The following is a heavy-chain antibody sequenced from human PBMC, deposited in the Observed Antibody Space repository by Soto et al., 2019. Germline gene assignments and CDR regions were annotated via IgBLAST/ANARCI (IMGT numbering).Heavy chain of an antibody. J-gene: IGHJ4*02. Sequence: QVQLQESRPGLLRLSGTLSVPGAGSGGPSSRGHCCWSWVRDSPGQGLEWIGEIYYSGSTTSNPSLKTRDTISTDQPENQFSLRLSSVTDAATALYYCARRGCDSIFGSLDYWRQGTLVTVSS. CDR1: GGPSSRGHC. V-gene: IGHV4-4*02. D-gene: IGHD2-21*02. CDR2: IYYSGST. CDR3: ARRGCDSIFGSLDY.